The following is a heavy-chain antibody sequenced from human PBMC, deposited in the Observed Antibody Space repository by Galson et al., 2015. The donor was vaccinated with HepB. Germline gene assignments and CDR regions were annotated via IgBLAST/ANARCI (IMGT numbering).Heavy chain of an antibody. Sequence: SLRLSCAASGFTFNDAWMSWVRQAPGKGLEWVGRIKSKADRGTTDYAAPVKGRLTISRDDSKNTLYLQMDSLKSEDTAVYYCTTTKNYMDVWGEGTTVTVSS. CDR3: TTTKNYMDV. J-gene: IGHJ6*03. V-gene: IGHV3-15*01. CDR2: IKSKADRGTT. CDR1: GFTFNDAW.